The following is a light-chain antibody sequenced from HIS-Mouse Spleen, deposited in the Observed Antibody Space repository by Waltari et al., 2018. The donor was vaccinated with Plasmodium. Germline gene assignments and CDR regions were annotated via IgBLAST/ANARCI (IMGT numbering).Light chain of an antibody. Sequence: DIQMTQSPSSLSASVGDRVTITCRASQSISSYLNWYQPKPGKAPKLLIYAASSLQSGVPSRFSGSGSGTDFTLTISSLQPEDFATYYCQQSHTFGQGTKLEIK. V-gene: IGKV1-39*01. CDR1: QSISSY. CDR2: AAS. J-gene: IGKJ2*01. CDR3: QQSHT.